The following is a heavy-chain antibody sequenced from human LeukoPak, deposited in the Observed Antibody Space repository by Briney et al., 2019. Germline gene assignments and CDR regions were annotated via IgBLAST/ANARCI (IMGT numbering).Heavy chain of an antibody. CDR1: RFTFISYG. Sequence: GGSLRLSCAASRFTFISYGMHWVRQAPGKGLEWVAIIWYDGSNKYYADSVKGRFTISRDNSKNTLYLQMNSLRAEDTAVYYCARDGGIVVGQYYFDYWGQGTLVTVSS. CDR3: ARDGGIVVGQYYFDY. CDR2: IWYDGSNK. D-gene: IGHD2-15*01. J-gene: IGHJ4*02. V-gene: IGHV3-33*08.